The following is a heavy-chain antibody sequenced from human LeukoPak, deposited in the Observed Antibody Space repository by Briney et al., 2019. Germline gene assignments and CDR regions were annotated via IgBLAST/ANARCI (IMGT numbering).Heavy chain of an antibody. J-gene: IGHJ4*02. D-gene: IGHD6-13*01. V-gene: IGHV4-34*01. CDR2: INHSGST. CDR1: GDSIRSYY. CDR3: VMIAAAVH. Sequence: SETLSLTCTVSGDSIRSYYWSWIRQPPGKGLEWIGEINHSGSTNYNPSLKSRVTISVDTSKNQFSLKLSSVTAADTAVYYCVMIAAAVHWGQGTLVTVSS.